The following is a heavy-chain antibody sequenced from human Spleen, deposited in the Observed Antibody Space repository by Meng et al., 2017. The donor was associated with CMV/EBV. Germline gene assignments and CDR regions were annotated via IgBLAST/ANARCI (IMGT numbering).Heavy chain of an antibody. V-gene: IGHV1-2*02. Sequence: ASVKVSCKTSEDSFTTYYMHWVRQAPGQGLEWMGWINPNSGGTNYAQKFQGRVTMTRDTSISTAYMELSRLRSDDTAVYYCASVGLVDYWGQGTLVTVSS. CDR3: ASVGLVDY. CDR2: INPNSGGT. CDR1: EDSFTTYY. J-gene: IGHJ4*02.